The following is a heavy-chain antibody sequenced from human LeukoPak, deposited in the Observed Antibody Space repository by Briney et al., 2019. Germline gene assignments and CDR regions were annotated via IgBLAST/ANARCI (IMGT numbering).Heavy chain of an antibody. CDR1: GYTFTNYY. J-gene: IGHJ1*01. V-gene: IGHV1-46*01. D-gene: IGHD2-15*01. CDR2: IDPSGGST. Sequence: GASVKVSCKASGYTFTNYYMHWVRQAPGQGLEWMGIIDPSGGSTTYAQKFQGRVTITRDTSASTAYMELSSLRSEDTAVYYCARAGGYCSGGSCYPAEYFQHWGQGTLVTVSS. CDR3: ARAGGYCSGGSCYPAEYFQH.